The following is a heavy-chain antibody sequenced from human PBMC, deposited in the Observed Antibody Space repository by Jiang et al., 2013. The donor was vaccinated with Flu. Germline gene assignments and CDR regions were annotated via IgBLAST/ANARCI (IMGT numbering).Heavy chain of an antibody. CDR3: ARDRDDIVVVPAAALDAFDI. J-gene: IGHJ3*02. CDR1: GDSVSSNSAA. CDR2: TYYRSKWYN. Sequence: TLSLTCAISGDSVSSNSAAWNWIRQSPSRGLEWLGRTYYRSKWYNDYAVSVKSRITINPDTSKNQFSLQLNSVTPEDTAVYYCARDRDDIVVVPAAALDAFDIWGQGTMVTVSS. V-gene: IGHV6-1*01. D-gene: IGHD2-2*01.